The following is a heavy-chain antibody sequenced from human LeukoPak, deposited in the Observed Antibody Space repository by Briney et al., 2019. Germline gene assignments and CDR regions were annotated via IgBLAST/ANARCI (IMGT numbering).Heavy chain of an antibody. D-gene: IGHD3-10*01. CDR1: GYSFISYW. J-gene: IGHJ4*02. Sequence: GESLKISCKGSGYSFISYWIGWVRQMPARGLEWMAMIYPGDSDIRYSPSFQGQVSISADKSISTAYLHWSSLKASDTAMYYCARSESLDYWGQGTLVTVSS. V-gene: IGHV5-51*01. CDR2: IYPGDSDI. CDR3: ARSESLDY.